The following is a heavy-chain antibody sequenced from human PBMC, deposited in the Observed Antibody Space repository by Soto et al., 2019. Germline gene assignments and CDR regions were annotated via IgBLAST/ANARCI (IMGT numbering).Heavy chain of an antibody. J-gene: IGHJ4*02. CDR2: IGTSSSTI. V-gene: IGHV3-48*02. D-gene: IGHD1-1*01. Sequence: EVQLVESGGGLVQPGGSLRLSCAASGFTFSSYSMNWVRQAPGKGLEWVSCIGTSSSTIYYADSVKGRFTVSSDNAKNSLYLQMNCLRDEDTAVYYCARVCRCDDNNFDWGQGTLVTVSS. CDR3: ARVCRCDDNNFD. CDR1: GFTFSSYS.